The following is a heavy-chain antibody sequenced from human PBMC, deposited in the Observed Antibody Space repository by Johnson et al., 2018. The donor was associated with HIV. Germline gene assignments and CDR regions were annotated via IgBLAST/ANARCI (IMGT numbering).Heavy chain of an antibody. CDR2: ISSSGGDT. D-gene: IGHD4-11*01. V-gene: IGHV3-23*04. J-gene: IGHJ3*02. CDR1: GFTFSGSA. Sequence: VQLVESGGGLVQPGGSLKLSCAASGFTFSGSAMHWVRQAPGKGLEWVSTISSSGGDTWHADSVQGRFFISRDNSKKSLFLQMNSLRVEDTALYYCAREKTTPDAFDIWGQGTMVTVSS. CDR3: AREKTTPDAFDI.